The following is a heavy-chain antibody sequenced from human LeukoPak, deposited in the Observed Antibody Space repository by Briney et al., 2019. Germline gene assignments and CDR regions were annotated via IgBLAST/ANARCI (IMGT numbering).Heavy chain of an antibody. CDR3: ARGFPPRIYHDSSGYYSYFFDY. J-gene: IGHJ4*02. Sequence: ASVKVSCKASGYTFTSYGITWVRQVPGQGLEWMGWISAYNGNTNYAQKLQGRVTMTTDTSTSTAYMELRSLRSDDTSLYYCARGFPPRIYHDSSGYYSYFFDYWGQGTLVTVSS. V-gene: IGHV1-18*01. D-gene: IGHD3-22*01. CDR1: GYTFTSYG. CDR2: ISAYNGNT.